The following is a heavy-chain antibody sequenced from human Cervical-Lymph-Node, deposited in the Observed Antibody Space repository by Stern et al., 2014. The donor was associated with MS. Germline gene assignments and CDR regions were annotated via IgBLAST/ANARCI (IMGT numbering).Heavy chain of an antibody. D-gene: IGHD1-1*01. J-gene: IGHJ6*02. CDR2: FIPLFGTT. CDR1: GDTFINFG. V-gene: IGHV1-69*01. Sequence: MQLVQYGAEVKKPGSSVKVSCTASGDTFINFGISWVRQAPGQGLEWMGGFIPLFGTTEYVEKFQGRLTINADESATTVYMELSSLRSEDTAVYYCARDNDDNGMDVWGQGTTVIVSS. CDR3: ARDNDDNGMDV.